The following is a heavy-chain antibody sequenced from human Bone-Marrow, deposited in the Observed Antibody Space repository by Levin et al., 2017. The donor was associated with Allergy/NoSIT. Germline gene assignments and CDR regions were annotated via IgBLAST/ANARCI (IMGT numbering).Heavy chain of an antibody. CDR3: ARQNSGLLGGVYGLDV. Sequence: GGSLRLSCKASEYKFTTYWIAWVRQMPGKGLEWMGIIFPGDSDTRYSPSMQGQVTMSVDKSISTAYLQWSSLKASDTATYYCARQNSGLLGGVYGLDVWGQGTTVTVSS. CDR2: IFPGDSDT. V-gene: IGHV5-51*01. CDR1: EYKFTTYW. J-gene: IGHJ6*02. D-gene: IGHD3-16*01.